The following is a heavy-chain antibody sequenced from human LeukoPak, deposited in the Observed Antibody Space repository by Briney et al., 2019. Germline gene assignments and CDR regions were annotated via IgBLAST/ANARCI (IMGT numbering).Heavy chain of an antibody. V-gene: IGHV1-8*01. J-gene: IGHJ5*02. D-gene: IGHD2-15*01. CDR1: GYTFTSYD. CDR2: MNPNSGNT. Sequence: ASVKVSCKAAGYTFTSYDINWVRQATGQGLEWMGWMNPNSGNTGYAQQFQGRVTMTRDTSITTAYMELSSLRSEDTAVYYCARGRYCSGGSCYDWFDPWGQGTLVTVSS. CDR3: ARGRYCSGGSCYDWFDP.